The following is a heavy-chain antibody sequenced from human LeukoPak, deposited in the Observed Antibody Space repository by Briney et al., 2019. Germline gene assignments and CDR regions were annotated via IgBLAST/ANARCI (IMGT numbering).Heavy chain of an antibody. D-gene: IGHD3-3*01. J-gene: IGHJ4*02. CDR2: ISGSGGST. V-gene: IGHV3-23*01. CDR3: AKDHTYYDFWSGYYTH. CDR1: GFTFSSYA. Sequence: GESLRLSCAASGFTFSSYAMSWVRQAPGEGLEWVSAISGSGGSTYYADSVKGRFTISRDNSKNTLYLQMNSLRAEDTAVYYCAKDHTYYDFWSGYYTHWGQGTLVTVSS.